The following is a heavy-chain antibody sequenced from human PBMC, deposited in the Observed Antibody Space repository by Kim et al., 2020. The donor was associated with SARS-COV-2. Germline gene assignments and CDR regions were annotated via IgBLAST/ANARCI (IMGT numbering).Heavy chain of an antibody. CDR2: ISSSGGTL. CDR3: ARNRAPIDY. V-gene: IGHV3-48*03. D-gene: IGHD3-10*01. CDR1: GFTFSSYE. Sequence: GGSLRLSCVVSGFTFSSYEMNWVRQAPGKGLEWVSYISSSGGTLYYADSAKGRFTISRDNAKNSLFLQMNSLRAEDTAVYYCARNRAPIDYWGQGTLVTVSS. J-gene: IGHJ4*02.